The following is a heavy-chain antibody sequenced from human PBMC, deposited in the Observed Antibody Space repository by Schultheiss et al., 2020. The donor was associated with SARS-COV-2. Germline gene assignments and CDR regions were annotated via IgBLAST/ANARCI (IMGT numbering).Heavy chain of an antibody. Sequence: GGSLRLSCAASGFTFSSYAMSWVRQAPGKGLEWVSAFSGSGGSTYYADSVKGRFTISRDNSKNTLYLQMNSLRAEDTAVYYCAKDPNYYYDSSGYFQFDYWGQGTLVTVSS. J-gene: IGHJ4*02. CDR1: GFTFSSYA. CDR2: FSGSGGST. V-gene: IGHV3-23*01. CDR3: AKDPNYYYDSSGYFQFDY. D-gene: IGHD3-22*01.